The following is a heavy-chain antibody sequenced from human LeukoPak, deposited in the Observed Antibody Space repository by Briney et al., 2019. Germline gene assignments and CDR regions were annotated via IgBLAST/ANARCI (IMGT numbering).Heavy chain of an antibody. CDR2: IYHSGST. CDR3: ARLENYGDYVSPQQHDY. Sequence: PSETLSLTCAVSGGSISSSNWWSWVRQPPGKGLEWIGEIYHSGSTNYNPSLKSRVTISVDKSKNQFSLKLSSVTAADTAVYYCARLENYGDYVSPQQHDYWGQGTLVTVSS. V-gene: IGHV4-4*02. CDR1: GGSISSSNW. J-gene: IGHJ4*02. D-gene: IGHD4-17*01.